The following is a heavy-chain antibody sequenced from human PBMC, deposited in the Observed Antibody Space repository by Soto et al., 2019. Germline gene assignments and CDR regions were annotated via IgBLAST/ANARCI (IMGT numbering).Heavy chain of an antibody. CDR1: GYTFTSYD. D-gene: IGHD6-6*01. J-gene: IGHJ4*02. CDR2: MNPNSGNT. V-gene: IGHV1-8*01. CDR3: ARRPIAARSHSFDY. Sequence: ASVKVSCKASGYTFTSYDINWVRQATGQGLEWMGWMNPNSGNTGYAQKFQGRVTMTRNTSISTAYMELSSLRSEDTAVYYCARRPIAARSHSFDYWGQGTLVTVSS.